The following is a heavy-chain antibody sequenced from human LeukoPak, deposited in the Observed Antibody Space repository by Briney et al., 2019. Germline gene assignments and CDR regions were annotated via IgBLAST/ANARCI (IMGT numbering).Heavy chain of an antibody. CDR2: TYYRSKWYK. CDR1: GDSVSSNSAA. J-gene: IGHJ4*02. Sequence: SQTLSLTCAISGDSVSSNSAAWNWIRQSPSRGLEWLGRTYYRSKWYKEYAVSVKSRITINADTSKNQFSLQLNSVTPEDTAVYYCARDGGSGTHYFDYWGQGTLVTVSS. CDR3: ARDGGSGTHYFDY. D-gene: IGHD3-10*01. V-gene: IGHV6-1*01.